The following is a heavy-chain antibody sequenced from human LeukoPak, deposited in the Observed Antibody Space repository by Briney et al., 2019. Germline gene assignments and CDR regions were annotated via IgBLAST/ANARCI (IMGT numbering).Heavy chain of an antibody. D-gene: IGHD2-15*01. CDR3: AKGRCSGGSCYFIFDY. CDR1: GFTFSTYA. Sequence: GGSLRLSCAASGFTFSTYAMSWVRQAPGKGLKWVSAISGSADSTYYADSVRGRLTISRDNSMSTLYLRMSSLRAEDTAVYYCAKGRCSGGSCYFIFDYWGQGTLVTVSS. J-gene: IGHJ4*02. V-gene: IGHV3-23*01. CDR2: ISGSADST.